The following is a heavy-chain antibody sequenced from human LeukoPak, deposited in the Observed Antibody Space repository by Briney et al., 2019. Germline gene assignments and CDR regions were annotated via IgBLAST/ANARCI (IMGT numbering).Heavy chain of an antibody. V-gene: IGHV3-30*18. J-gene: IGHJ4*02. D-gene: IGHD3-10*01. CDR2: IIHDGGNK. CDR3: AKVPTGVGSGSY. Sequence: GGSLGLSCAASGFTFSSYGMHWVRQAPGKGLEWVAVIIHDGGNKDYADSVKGRFTISRDNSKNTLYLQMNSLRTEDTAVYYCAKVPTGVGSGSYWGQGTLVTVSS. CDR1: GFTFSSYG.